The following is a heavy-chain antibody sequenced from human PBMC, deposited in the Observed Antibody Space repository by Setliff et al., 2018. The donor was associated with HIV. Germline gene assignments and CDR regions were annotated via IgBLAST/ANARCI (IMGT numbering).Heavy chain of an antibody. D-gene: IGHD2-2*01. Sequence: SETLSLTCTVSGGSISSSSYYWGWIRQPPGKGLEWIGSIYYSGSTYYNPSLKSRVTISVDTSKNQFSLKLSSVTAADTAVYYCARHGVGYCSSTSCYGVPYYYMGVWGKGTTVTVSS. J-gene: IGHJ6*03. CDR2: IYYSGST. V-gene: IGHV4-39*01. CDR1: GGSISSSSYY. CDR3: ARHGVGYCSSTSCYGVPYYYMGV.